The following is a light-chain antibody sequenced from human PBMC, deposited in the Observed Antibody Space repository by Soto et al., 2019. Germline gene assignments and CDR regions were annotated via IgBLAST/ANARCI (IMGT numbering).Light chain of an antibody. V-gene: IGKV1-9*01. CDR1: QGISSY. Sequence: DIQMTHSPSTLAALVGDRVAMTSRASQGISSYLAWYQQKPGKAPKLLIYTASTLQSGVPSRFSGSGSGTEFTLTISSLQPEDFATYYCQHLKTYPQTFGQGTRWIS. CDR2: TAS. J-gene: IGKJ1*01. CDR3: QHLKTYPQT.